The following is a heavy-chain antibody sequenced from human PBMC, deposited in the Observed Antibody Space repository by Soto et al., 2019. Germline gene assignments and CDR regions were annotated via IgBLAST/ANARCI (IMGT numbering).Heavy chain of an antibody. Sequence: QVQLVASGGGVVQPGRSLRLSCAASEFTFSSYAMHWVRQAPGKGQEWVAVISYDGSNKYYADSVKGRFTISRDNAKNTLYLQMYSLRAEDTAVYYCARDLVGFLEWLDYYYYGMDVWGQGTTVTVSS. CDR1: EFTFSSYA. CDR2: ISYDGSNK. CDR3: ARDLVGFLEWLDYYYYGMDV. J-gene: IGHJ6*02. V-gene: IGHV3-30-3*01. D-gene: IGHD3-3*01.